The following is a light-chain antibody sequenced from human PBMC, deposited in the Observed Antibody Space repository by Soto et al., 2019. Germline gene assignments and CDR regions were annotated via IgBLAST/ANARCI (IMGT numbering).Light chain of an antibody. V-gene: IGKV2-28*01. CDR1: QSLLQSNGNNQ. J-gene: IGKJ4*01. Sequence: EIVMTQSPLSLPVTPGEPASISCKSSQSLLQSNGNNQLSWVLQKPGQSPQLLMYLGSSRASGVTDRFSGSGSGRDFTLKISRVEPEDGGLYYCMQVLQTPPTFGGGTKVDIK. CDR3: MQVLQTPPT. CDR2: LGS.